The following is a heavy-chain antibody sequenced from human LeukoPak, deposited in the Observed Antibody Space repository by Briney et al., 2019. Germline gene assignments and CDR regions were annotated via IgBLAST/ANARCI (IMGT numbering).Heavy chain of an antibody. CDR3: AKHLFPGSYTSTFDY. CDR2: IRYDGGNT. CDR1: GFTFSSYG. D-gene: IGHD1-26*01. V-gene: IGHV3-30*02. Sequence: PGGSLRLSCAASGFTFSSYGMHWVRQAPGKGLEWVAFIRYDGGNTYYVDSVNGRFTISRDNSKNTLYLPMTRLSAEDTAVYYCAKHLFPGSYTSTFDYWGQGTLVTVSS. J-gene: IGHJ4*02.